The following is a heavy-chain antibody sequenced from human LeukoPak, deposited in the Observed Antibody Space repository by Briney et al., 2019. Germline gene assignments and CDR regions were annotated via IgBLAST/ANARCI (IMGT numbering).Heavy chain of an antibody. V-gene: IGHV3-11*05. J-gene: IGHJ4*02. CDR3: ARVPAYGDYFDY. CDR1: GFTFSDYY. D-gene: IGHD4-17*01. CDR2: ISSSKSYT. Sequence: GGSLRLSGAASGFTFSDYYMSWIRQARGKGVEWVSYISSSKSYTNYEDSVKGRFTISRDNAKNSLYLQMNSLRAEDTAVYYCARVPAYGDYFDYWGQGTLVTVSS.